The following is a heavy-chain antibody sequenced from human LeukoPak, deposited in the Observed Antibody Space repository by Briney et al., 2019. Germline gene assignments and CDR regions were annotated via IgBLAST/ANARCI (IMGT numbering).Heavy chain of an antibody. V-gene: IGHV4-38-2*02. CDR3: ARGKSRGSHIDY. D-gene: IGHD1-26*01. J-gene: IGHJ4*02. CDR1: GYSISSGYS. Sequence: SETLSLTCSVFGYSISSGYSWGWVRQSPGKILEWIGITHHSGATFYNPTLRGRVTISVDTSKNQFSLKLRSVTAADTAVYYCARGKSRGSHIDYWGQGTLVTVSS. CDR2: THHSGAT.